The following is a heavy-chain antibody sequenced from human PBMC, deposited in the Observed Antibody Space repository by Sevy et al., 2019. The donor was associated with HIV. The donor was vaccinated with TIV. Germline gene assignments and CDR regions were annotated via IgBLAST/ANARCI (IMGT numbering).Heavy chain of an antibody. CDR3: ARDHNFVLDY. CDR1: GDTVSSDSAA. V-gene: IGHV6-1*01. J-gene: IGHJ4*02. D-gene: IGHD1-20*01. CDR2: AYYRSTWHK. Sequence: SQTLSLTCAISGDTVSSDSAAWNWIRQSPARGLGWLGRAYYRSTWHKDYATSLNSRMTIHPDTSKNQFSLQLNSVTPDDTAVYFCARDHNFVLDYWGQGILVTVSS.